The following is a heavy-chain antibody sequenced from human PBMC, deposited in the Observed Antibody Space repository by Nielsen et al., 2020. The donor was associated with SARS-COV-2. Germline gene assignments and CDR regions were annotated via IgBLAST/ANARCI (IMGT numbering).Heavy chain of an antibody. V-gene: IGHV5-51*01. D-gene: IGHD6-6*01. J-gene: IGHJ6*03. CDR2: IYPGDSDT. CDR1: GYSFPTYW. Sequence: GESLKISCKGSGYSFPTYWIGWVRQMPGKGLEWMGIIYPGDSDTRYSPSFQGQVTISADKSISTAYLQWSGLKASDTAKYYCARHTRSSSSFYYYYYMDVWGKGTTVTVSS. CDR3: ARHTRSSSSFYYYYYMDV.